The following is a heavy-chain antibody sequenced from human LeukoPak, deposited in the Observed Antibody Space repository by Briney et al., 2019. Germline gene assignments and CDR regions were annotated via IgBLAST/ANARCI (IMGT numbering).Heavy chain of an antibody. Sequence: PGGSLRLSCAASGFTFSSYSMNWVRQAPGKGLEWVSYISSSDSTIYYADSVKGRFTISRDNAKNSLYLQMNSLRAEDTAVYYCARPVRYGSGSYYTPTNWFDPWGQGTLVTVSS. D-gene: IGHD3-10*01. J-gene: IGHJ5*02. CDR2: ISSSDSTI. CDR1: GFTFSSYS. CDR3: ARPVRYGSGSYYTPTNWFDP. V-gene: IGHV3-48*04.